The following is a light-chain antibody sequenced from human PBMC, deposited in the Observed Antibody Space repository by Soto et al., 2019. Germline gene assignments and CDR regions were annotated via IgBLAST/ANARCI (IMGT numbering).Light chain of an antibody. Sequence: QSALTQPPSASGSPGQSVTISCTRTSSDVGGYNFVSWYQQHPGKAPKLMIYEVSKRPSGVPDRFSGSKSGNTASLTVSGLQAEDEADYYCSSYAGGNNLVFGGGTQLTVL. CDR3: SSYAGGNNLV. V-gene: IGLV2-8*01. CDR1: SSDVGGYNF. CDR2: EVS. J-gene: IGLJ7*01.